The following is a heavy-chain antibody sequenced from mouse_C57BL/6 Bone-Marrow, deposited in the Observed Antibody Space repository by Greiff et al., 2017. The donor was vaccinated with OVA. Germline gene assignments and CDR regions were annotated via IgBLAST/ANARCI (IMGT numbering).Heavy chain of an antibody. Sequence: QVQLQQPGAELVMPGASVKLSCKASGYTFTSYWMHWVKQRPGQGLEWIGEIDPSDSYTNYNQKFKGKSTLTVDKSSSTAYMQLSSPTSEDSAVYYCARDWDAWFAYWGQGTLVTVSA. V-gene: IGHV1-69*01. CDR1: GYTFTSYW. CDR2: IDPSDSYT. CDR3: ARDWDAWFAY. J-gene: IGHJ3*01. D-gene: IGHD4-1*01.